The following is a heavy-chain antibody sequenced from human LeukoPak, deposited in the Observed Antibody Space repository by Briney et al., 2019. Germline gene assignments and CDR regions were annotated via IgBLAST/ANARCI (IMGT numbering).Heavy chain of an antibody. CDR3: AREIAAAGTDY. V-gene: IGHV4-39*02. CDR2: IYYSGST. Sequence: SETLSLTCTVSGGSISSSSYYWGWIRQPPGEGLEWIGSIYYSGSTYYNPSLKSRVTISVDTSKNQFSLKLSSVTAADTAVYYCAREIAAAGTDYWGQGTLVTVSS. J-gene: IGHJ4*02. D-gene: IGHD6-13*01. CDR1: GGSISSSSYY.